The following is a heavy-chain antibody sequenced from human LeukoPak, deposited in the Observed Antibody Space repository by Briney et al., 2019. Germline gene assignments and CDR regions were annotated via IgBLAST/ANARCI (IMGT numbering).Heavy chain of an antibody. Sequence: KPSETLSLTCAVYGGSFSGYYWSWIRQPPGKGLEWIGEINHSGSTNYNPSLKSRVTISVDTSKNQFSLKLSSVTAADTAVYYCARGRALGRYYGSGSYDLKGWFDPWGQGTLVTVSS. CDR2: INHSGST. V-gene: IGHV4-34*01. D-gene: IGHD3-10*01. CDR1: GGSFSGYY. CDR3: ARGRALGRYYGSGSYDLKGWFDP. J-gene: IGHJ5*02.